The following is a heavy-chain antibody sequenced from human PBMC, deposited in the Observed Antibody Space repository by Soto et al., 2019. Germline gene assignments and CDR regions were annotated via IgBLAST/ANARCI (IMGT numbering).Heavy chain of an antibody. V-gene: IGHV3-23*01. CDR1: GFTFSSYA. Sequence: GVLRLSCAASGFTFSSYAMSWVRQAPGKGLEWVSAISGSGGSTYYADSVKGRFTISRDKSNNTLYLQMNSLRAEDTAVYYCAKAPITMIVVATYFDLWRRGTLVTVSS. CDR3: AKAPITMIVVATYFDL. D-gene: IGHD3-22*01. J-gene: IGHJ2*01. CDR2: ISGSGGST.